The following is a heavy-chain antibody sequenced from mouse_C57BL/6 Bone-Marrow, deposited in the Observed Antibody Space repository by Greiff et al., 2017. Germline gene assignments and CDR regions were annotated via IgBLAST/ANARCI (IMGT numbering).Heavy chain of an antibody. V-gene: IGHV1-69*01. D-gene: IGHD1-1*01. CDR3: ARDYGSPFAY. J-gene: IGHJ3*01. Sequence: QVQLKQPGAELVMPGASVKLSCKASGYTFTSYWMHWVKQRPGQGLEWIGEIDPSESYTNYNQKFKGKSTLTVDKSSSTAYMQLSSLTSEDSAVYYCARDYGSPFAYWGQGTLVTVSA. CDR2: IDPSESYT. CDR1: GYTFTSYW.